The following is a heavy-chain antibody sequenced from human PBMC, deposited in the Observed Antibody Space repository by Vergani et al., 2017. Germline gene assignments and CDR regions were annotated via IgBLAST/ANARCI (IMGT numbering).Heavy chain of an antibody. CDR2: INPNSGGT. Sequence: QVQLVQSGAEVKKPGASVKVSCKASGYTFTGYYMHWVRQAPGQGLEWMGWINPNSGGTNYAQKFQGRVTMTRDTSISTAYMELSRLRCDDTAVYYCARDATPGDYYYYYMDVWGKGTTVTVSS. V-gene: IGHV1-2*02. CDR3: ARDATPGDYYYYYMDV. D-gene: IGHD3-10*01. CDR1: GYTFTGYY. J-gene: IGHJ6*03.